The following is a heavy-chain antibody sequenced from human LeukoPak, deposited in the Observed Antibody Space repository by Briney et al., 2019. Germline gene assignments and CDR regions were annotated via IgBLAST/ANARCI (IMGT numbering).Heavy chain of an antibody. CDR1: GFTFSSYS. CDR2: ISSSSSYI. Sequence: GSLRLSCAASGFTFSSYSMNWVRQAPGKGLEWVSSISSSSSYIYYADSVKGRFTISRDNAKNSLYLQMNSLRAEDTAVYYCARCLYYYDTSGYYQYYFDYWGQGTLVTVSS. V-gene: IGHV3-21*01. CDR3: ARCLYYYDTSGYYQYYFDY. D-gene: IGHD3-22*01. J-gene: IGHJ4*02.